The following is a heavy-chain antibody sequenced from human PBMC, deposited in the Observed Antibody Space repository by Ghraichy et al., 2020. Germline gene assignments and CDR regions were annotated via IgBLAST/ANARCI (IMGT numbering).Heavy chain of an antibody. V-gene: IGHV3-21*01. D-gene: IGHD3-3*01. Sequence: GESLRLSCAASGFTFSSYSMNWVRQAPGKGLEWVSSISSSSSYIYYADSVKGRFTISRDNAKNSLYLQMNSLRAEDTAVYYCAIPAPPGYDFWSGYYNIVDAFDIWGQGTMVTVSS. CDR2: ISSSSSYI. J-gene: IGHJ3*02. CDR1: GFTFSSYS. CDR3: AIPAPPGYDFWSGYYNIVDAFDI.